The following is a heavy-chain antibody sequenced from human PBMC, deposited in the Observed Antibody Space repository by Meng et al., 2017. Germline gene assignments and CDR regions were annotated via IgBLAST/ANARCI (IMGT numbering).Heavy chain of an antibody. J-gene: IGHJ4*02. Sequence: ASVKVSCKASGYTFTGYYMHWVRQAPGQGLEWMGRINPNSGGTNYAQKFQGRVTMTRDTSISTAYMELSRLRSDETAEYYCARRLIPGYSSGWYGGLGIDYWGQGTLVTVSS. CDR2: INPNSGGT. V-gene: IGHV1-2*06. D-gene: IGHD6-19*01. CDR3: ARRLIPGYSSGWYGGLGIDY. CDR1: GYTFTGYY.